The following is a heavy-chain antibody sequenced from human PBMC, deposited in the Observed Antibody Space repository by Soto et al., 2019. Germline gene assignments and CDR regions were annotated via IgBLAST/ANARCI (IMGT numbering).Heavy chain of an antibody. J-gene: IGHJ3*02. CDR3: VRGPYGDNAFDI. V-gene: IGHV1-2*02. D-gene: IGHD4-17*01. Sequence: QVQVVQSGAEVKKPGASVKVSCKASGYSFTDYYMHWIRQAPGQGLEWMGWIAPHRDGTEFAQKFQGRITLTGDTSTSTAYMELKGLTSADTAVYFCVRGPYGDNAFDIWGQGTVVTVSS. CDR2: IAPHRDGT. CDR1: GYSFTDYY.